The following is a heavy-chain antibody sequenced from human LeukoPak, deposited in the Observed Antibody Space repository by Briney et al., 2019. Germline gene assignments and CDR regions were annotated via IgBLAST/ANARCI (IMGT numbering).Heavy chain of an antibody. Sequence: SETLSLTCTVSGGSISSSSYYWGWIRQPPGKGLEWIGSIYYSGSTYYNPSLKSRVTISVDTSKNQFSLKLSSVTAADTAVYYCARAQYSNYVYYYMDVWGKGTTVTVSS. CDR1: GGSISSSSYY. V-gene: IGHV4-39*07. CDR2: IYYSGST. J-gene: IGHJ6*03. CDR3: ARAQYSNYVYYYMDV. D-gene: IGHD4-11*01.